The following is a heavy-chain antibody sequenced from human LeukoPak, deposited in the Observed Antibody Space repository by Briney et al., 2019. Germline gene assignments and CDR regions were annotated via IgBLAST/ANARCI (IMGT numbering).Heavy chain of an antibody. J-gene: IGHJ4*02. CDR3: ARAIGESQGGY. Sequence: GGSLRLSCAASGFTFSSYWMHWVRQGPGKGLVWVSRINGAGTYTSYADSVKGRFTISRDNAKNTLYLQMNGLRAGDTAVYYCARAIGESQGGYWGQGTLVTVSP. V-gene: IGHV3-74*01. CDR2: INGAGTYT. CDR1: GFTFSSYW. D-gene: IGHD3-10*01.